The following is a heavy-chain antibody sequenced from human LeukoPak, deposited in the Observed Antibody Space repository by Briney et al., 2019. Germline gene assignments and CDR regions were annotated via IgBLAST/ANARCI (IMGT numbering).Heavy chain of an antibody. CDR2: IYYSGTT. V-gene: IGHV4-39*01. CDR1: GGSISSDNYY. D-gene: IGHD3-10*01. CDR3: AKHYMGSSYNHGLDC. Sequence: PSETLSLTCTVSGGSISSDNYYWGWIRQPPGKGLEWIGSIYYSGTTYYNPSLKSRVTISVDTSKYQFSLKLSSVTAADTALYYCAKHYMGSSYNHGLDCWGQGTLVTVSS. J-gene: IGHJ4*02.